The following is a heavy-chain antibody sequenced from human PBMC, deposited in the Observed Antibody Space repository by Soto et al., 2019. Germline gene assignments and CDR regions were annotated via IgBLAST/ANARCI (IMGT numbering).Heavy chain of an antibody. J-gene: IGHJ4*02. D-gene: IGHD5-12*01. V-gene: IGHV4-59*01. CDR3: AIGEWLATIKPYVAS. Sequence: SETLSLTCTVSGGSMSSYYWSWIRQSPGKGLEWIGYIYYSGSTNYNPSLKSRVAISLDTSKSQFSLMLSSVTAADTAVYYCAIGEWLATIKPYVASWSQGTRVTVSS. CDR2: IYYSGST. CDR1: GGSMSSYY.